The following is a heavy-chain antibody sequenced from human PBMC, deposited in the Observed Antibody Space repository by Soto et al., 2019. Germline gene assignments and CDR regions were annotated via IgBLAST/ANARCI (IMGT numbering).Heavy chain of an antibody. D-gene: IGHD6-6*01. CDR3: AVTSIAARPFGGFDI. J-gene: IGHJ3*02. Sequence: ASVKVSCKASGYTFTSYAMHWVRQAPGQRLEWMGWINAGNGNTKYSQKFQGRVTITRDTSASTAYMELSSLRSEDTAVYYCAVTSIAARPFGGFDIWGQGTMVTVSS. CDR2: INAGNGNT. CDR1: GYTFTSYA. V-gene: IGHV1-3*01.